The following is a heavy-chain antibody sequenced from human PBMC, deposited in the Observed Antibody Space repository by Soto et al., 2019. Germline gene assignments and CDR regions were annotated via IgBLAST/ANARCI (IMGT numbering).Heavy chain of an antibody. J-gene: IGHJ5*02. CDR3: GKVGMVGATKMGGFDP. CDR2: IWPDGDIE. CDR1: GFTFYNYG. D-gene: IGHD1-26*01. Sequence: QVQFVESGGGVVHPGRSLRISCIASGFTFYNYGMHWVRQAPGKGREWVAAIWPDGDIEHYPDSVKGRFTISRDKSRNTFYLQMNSLSAEDTAVYYCGKVGMVGATKMGGFDPWGQGTLVIVSS. V-gene: IGHV3-33*03.